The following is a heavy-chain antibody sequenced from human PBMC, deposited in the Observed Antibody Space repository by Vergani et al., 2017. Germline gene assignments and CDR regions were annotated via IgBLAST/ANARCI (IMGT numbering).Heavy chain of an antibody. CDR1: GDSITNGGFS. D-gene: IGHD3-10*02. V-gene: IGHV4-30-2*01. Sequence: QLQLQESGSGLVKPSQTLSLTCAVSGDSITNGGFSWNWIRQPPGKGPEWIGYIFPSGNSDYNPSLKNRVSISLDKSKNQFSLWVNSVTAADTAVYFCARASLRALVRYYYYMDVWGKGKTVVGSS. J-gene: IGHJ6*03. CDR3: ARASLRALVRYYYYMDV. CDR2: IFPSGNS.